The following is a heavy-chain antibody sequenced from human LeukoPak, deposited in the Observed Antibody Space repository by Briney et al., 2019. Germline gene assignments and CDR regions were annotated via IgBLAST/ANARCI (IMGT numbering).Heavy chain of an antibody. V-gene: IGHV4-30-2*01. Sequence: SETLSLTCAVSGGSISSGGYSWSWIRQPPGKGLEWIGYIYHSGSTYYNPSLKGRVTISVDRSKNQFSLKLSSVTAADTAVYYCARTLVVAATPVWFDPWGQGTLVTVSS. J-gene: IGHJ5*02. CDR1: GGSISSGGYS. CDR3: ARTLVVAATPVWFDP. D-gene: IGHD2-15*01. CDR2: IYHSGST.